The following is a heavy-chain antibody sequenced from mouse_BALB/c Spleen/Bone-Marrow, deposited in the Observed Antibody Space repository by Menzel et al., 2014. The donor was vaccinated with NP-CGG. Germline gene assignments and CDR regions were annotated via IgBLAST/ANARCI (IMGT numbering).Heavy chain of an antibody. CDR1: GYTFTSYD. Sequence: VKLQESGPELVKPGALVQISCKASGYTFTSYDINWVKQRPGQGLEWIGWIYPGDGSTKYNEKFKGKATLTADKSSSTAYMQLSSLTSENSAVYFCARSGDSSGYGFAYWGQGTLVTVSA. CDR2: IYPGDGST. D-gene: IGHD3-2*01. V-gene: IGHV1S56*01. CDR3: ARSGDSSGYGFAY. J-gene: IGHJ3*01.